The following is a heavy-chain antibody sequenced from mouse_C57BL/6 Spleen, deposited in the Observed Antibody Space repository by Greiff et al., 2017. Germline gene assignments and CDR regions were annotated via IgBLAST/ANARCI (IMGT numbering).Heavy chain of an antibody. J-gene: IGHJ2*01. D-gene: IGHD1-1*01. Sequence: EVQLQQSGPGLVKPSQSLSLTCSVTGYSITSGYYWNWIRQFPGNKLEWMGYISYDGSNNYNPSLKNRISITRDTSKNQFFLKLNSVTTEDTATYYCASRGSSPFDYWGQGTTLTVSS. CDR1: GYSITSGYY. CDR3: ASRGSSPFDY. CDR2: ISYDGSN. V-gene: IGHV3-6*01.